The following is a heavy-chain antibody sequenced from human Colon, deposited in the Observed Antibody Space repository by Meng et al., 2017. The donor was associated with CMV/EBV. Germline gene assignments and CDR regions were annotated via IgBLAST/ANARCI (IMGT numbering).Heavy chain of an antibody. D-gene: IGHD3-16*01. CDR3: ASDASDGTIGAAFDH. J-gene: IGHJ5*02. CDR1: GFTFSSFC. Sequence: GGSLRLSCAASGFTFSSFCMNWVRQAPGKGLEWVSSLSTSNSYIYYADSVKGRFTISRDNARSSLYLQMNILTAEDTAVYYCASDASDGTIGAAFDHWGQGTLVTVSS. CDR2: LSTSNSYI. V-gene: IGHV3-21*03.